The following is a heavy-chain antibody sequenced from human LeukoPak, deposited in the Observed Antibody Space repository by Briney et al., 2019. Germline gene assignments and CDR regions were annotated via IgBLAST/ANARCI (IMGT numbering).Heavy chain of an antibody. CDR2: IYYSGST. D-gene: IGHD6-13*01. CDR3: ARPPYSEGALDV. Sequence: PSETLSLTCTVSGGSISSSSYYWGWIRQPPGKGLEWIGSIYYSGSTYYNPSLKSRVTISADTSKNQFSLKLSSVTAADTAVYYCARPPYSEGALDVWGQGTMVSVSS. J-gene: IGHJ3*01. CDR1: GGSISSSSYY. V-gene: IGHV4-39*01.